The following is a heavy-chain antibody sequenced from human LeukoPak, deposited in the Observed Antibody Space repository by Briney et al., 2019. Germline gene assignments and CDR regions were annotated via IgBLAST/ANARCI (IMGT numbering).Heavy chain of an antibody. CDR2: IYSGGST. Sequence: GSLRLSCAASGFTVSSNYMSWVRQAPGKGLEWVSVIYSGGSTYYADSVKGRFTISRDNSKNTLYLQMNSLRAEDTAVYYCARGVEMATIWALDYWGQGTLVTVSS. CDR3: ARGVEMATIWALDY. D-gene: IGHD5-24*01. V-gene: IGHV3-53*01. CDR1: GFTVSSNY. J-gene: IGHJ4*02.